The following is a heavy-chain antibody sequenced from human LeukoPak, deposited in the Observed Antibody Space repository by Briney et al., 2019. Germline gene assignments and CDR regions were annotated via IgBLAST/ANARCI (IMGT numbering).Heavy chain of an antibody. D-gene: IGHD2/OR15-2a*01. Sequence: PSETLSLTCTVSGGSISSSGYYWNWIRQPPGKGLEWIGYNSYSGSTYYNPSLKSRLTISMDTSKNQFSLRLSSVTAADTAVYYCAFFGHDAFDTWGQGTMITVSS. CDR2: NSYSGST. J-gene: IGHJ3*02. CDR1: GGSISSSGYY. V-gene: IGHV4-30-4*01. CDR3: AFFGHDAFDT.